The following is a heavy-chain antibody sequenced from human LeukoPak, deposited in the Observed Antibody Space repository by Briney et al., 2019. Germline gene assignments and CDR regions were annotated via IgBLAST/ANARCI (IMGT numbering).Heavy chain of an antibody. CDR1: GFTFSIYS. CDR2: ISSSGSSI. V-gene: IGHV3-21*01. Sequence: GGSLRLSCAASGFTFSIYSMNWVRQAPGKGLEWVSSISSSGSSIYYADSLRGRFTVSRDNAKNSLFLQTNSLRDEDTAVYFCARGPSCSSTSCYTTGLFDYWGQGTLVTVSS. CDR3: ARGPSCSSTSCYTTGLFDY. D-gene: IGHD2-2*01. J-gene: IGHJ4*02.